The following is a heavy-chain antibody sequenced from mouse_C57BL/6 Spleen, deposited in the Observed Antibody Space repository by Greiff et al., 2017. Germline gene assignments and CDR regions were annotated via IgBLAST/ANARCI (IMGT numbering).Heavy chain of an antibody. CDR1: GYAFSSYW. Sequence: VQLQQSGAELVKPGASVKISCKASGYAFSSYWMNWVKQRPGKGLEWIGQIYPGDGDTNYNGKFKGKATLTADKPSSTAYMQLSSLTSEDSAVYFCARRTVDYYAMDYWGQGTSVTVSS. CDR2: IYPGDGDT. V-gene: IGHV1-80*01. CDR3: ARRTVDYYAMDY. D-gene: IGHD1-1*01. J-gene: IGHJ4*01.